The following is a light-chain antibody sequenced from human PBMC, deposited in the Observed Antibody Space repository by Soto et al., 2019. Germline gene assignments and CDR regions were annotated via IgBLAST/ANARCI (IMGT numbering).Light chain of an antibody. CDR2: KAS. V-gene: IGKV1-5*03. J-gene: IGKJ1*01. CDR1: LTIDSW. Sequence: DMRMTQSPSTLSASIGDRVTITLRPSLTIDSWLAWYQQRPGKPPNLLIYKASTLASGVPSRFSGSGSGTEFTLTISSLQPDDFATYYCQHYNSYSEAFGQGTKVDIK. CDR3: QHYNSYSEA.